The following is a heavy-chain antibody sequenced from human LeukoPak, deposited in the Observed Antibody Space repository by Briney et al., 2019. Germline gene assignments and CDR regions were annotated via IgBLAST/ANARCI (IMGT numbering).Heavy chain of an antibody. Sequence: SETLSLTCTVSGGSIRSYYWSWIRQPPGQGLEWTGYIYYSGSTNYNPSLKSRVTISVDTSKNQFSLKLSSVTAADTAVYYCARRNVGATSTYFGSWGQGTLVTVSS. CDR1: GGSIRSYY. J-gene: IGHJ4*02. CDR3: ARRNVGATSTYFGS. CDR2: IYYSGST. D-gene: IGHD1-26*01. V-gene: IGHV4-59*08.